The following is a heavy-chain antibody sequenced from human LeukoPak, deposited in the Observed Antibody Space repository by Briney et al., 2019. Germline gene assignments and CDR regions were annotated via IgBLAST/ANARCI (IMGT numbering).Heavy chain of an antibody. J-gene: IGHJ5*02. CDR3: ARATTGTTNWFDP. V-gene: IGHV4-59*01. Sequence: SETLSLTCTVSGGSISSYYWSWIRQPPGKGLEWIGYNYYSGSTNYNPSLKSRVTISVDTSKNQYSLKLSSVTAADTAVYYCARATTGTTNWFDPWGQGTLVTVSS. CDR1: GGSISSYY. CDR2: NYYSGST. D-gene: IGHD1-1*01.